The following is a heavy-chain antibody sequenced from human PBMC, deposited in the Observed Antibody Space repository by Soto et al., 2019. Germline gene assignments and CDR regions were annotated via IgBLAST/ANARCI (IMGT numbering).Heavy chain of an antibody. D-gene: IGHD3-10*01. CDR2: ISGSGGST. V-gene: IGHV3-23*01. CDR1: GFTFSSYA. Sequence: PGGSLRLSCAASGFTFSSYAMSWVRQAPGKGLEWVSAISGSGGSTYYADSVKGRFTISRDNSKNTLYLQMNSLRAEDTAVYYCANTGRITMVRGVKGLFDYWGQGTLVTVSS. J-gene: IGHJ4*02. CDR3: ANTGRITMVRGVKGLFDY.